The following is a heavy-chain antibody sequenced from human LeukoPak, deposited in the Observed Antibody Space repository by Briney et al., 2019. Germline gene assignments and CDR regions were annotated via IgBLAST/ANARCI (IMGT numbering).Heavy chain of an antibody. CDR2: IKEDGSIK. J-gene: IGHJ4*02. D-gene: IGHD6-13*01. Sequence: GVSLRLSCAASGFTFSWYWMSWVRQAPGKGLEWVANIKEDGSIKYYVDSVKGRLTIPRDNAKSSLYLQVNSLRAEDTALYYCARIGYSSSSIDYWGQGTLVTVSS. CDR3: ARIGYSSSSIDY. CDR1: GFTFSWYW. V-gene: IGHV3-7*01.